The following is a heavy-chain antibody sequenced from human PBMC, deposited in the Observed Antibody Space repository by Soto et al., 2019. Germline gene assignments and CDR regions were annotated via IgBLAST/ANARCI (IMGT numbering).Heavy chain of an antibody. Sequence: GGSLRLSCVASGFTFGDSAMNWVRQVPGKGLEWVSGITWNSGHILYADSVKGRFTISRDNAKKSLYLELNSLRPEDTALYYCSKGRSSMIVVVMDYWGQGTPVTVSS. CDR2: ITWNSGHI. V-gene: IGHV3-9*01. CDR1: GFTFGDSA. D-gene: IGHD3-22*01. CDR3: SKGRSSMIVVVMDY. J-gene: IGHJ4*02.